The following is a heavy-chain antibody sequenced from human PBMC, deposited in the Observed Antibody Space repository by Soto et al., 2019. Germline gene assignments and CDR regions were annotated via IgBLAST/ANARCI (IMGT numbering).Heavy chain of an antibody. Sequence: VQLVESGGGVVQPGRSLRLSCAASGFTFSDYAMHWFRQAPGKGLEWVAVVSHDGRNTHYADSVKGRFTISRDSSKNTVSLEMPRLRAGGTGGYYCAKGGRQWLVTSDFNYWGQGALVTVSS. CDR1: GFTFSDYA. CDR3: AKGGRQWLVTSDFNY. D-gene: IGHD6-19*01. J-gene: IGHJ4*02. V-gene: IGHV3-30*18. CDR2: VSHDGRNT.